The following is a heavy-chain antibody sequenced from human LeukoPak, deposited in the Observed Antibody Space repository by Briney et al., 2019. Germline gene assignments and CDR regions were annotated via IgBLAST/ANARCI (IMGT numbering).Heavy chain of an antibody. V-gene: IGHV3-21*01. CDR2: ISSSSSYI. J-gene: IGHJ4*02. Sequence: GGSLRLSCAASGFTFSSYSMNWVRQAPGKGLEWVSSISSSSSYIYYADSVKGRFTISRDNAKNSLYLQMNSLRAEDTVVYYCARDFIPDCSSTSCRDYWGQGTLVTVSS. CDR1: GFTFSSYS. D-gene: IGHD2-2*01. CDR3: ARDFIPDCSSTSCRDY.